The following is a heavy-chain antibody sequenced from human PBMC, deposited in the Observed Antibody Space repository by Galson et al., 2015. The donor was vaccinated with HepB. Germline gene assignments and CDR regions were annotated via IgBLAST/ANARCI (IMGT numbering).Heavy chain of an antibody. CDR3: ARVSQWGWLQLGPGEYYFDY. Sequence: ETLSLTCTVSGGSISSYYWSWIRQPPGKGLEWIGYIYYSGSTNYNPSLKSRVTISVDTSKNQFSLKLSSVTAADTAVYYCARVSQWGWLQLGPGEYYFDYWGQGTLVTVSS. CDR1: GGSISSYY. CDR2: IYYSGST. D-gene: IGHD5-24*01. V-gene: IGHV4-59*01. J-gene: IGHJ4*02.